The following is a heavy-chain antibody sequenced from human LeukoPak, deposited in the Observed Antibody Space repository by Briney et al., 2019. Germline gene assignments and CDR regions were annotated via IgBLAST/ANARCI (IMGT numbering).Heavy chain of an antibody. J-gene: IGHJ4*02. CDR3: ARDYSSSWYPWFDF. Sequence: PGGSLRLSCAASGFTFSSYWMHWVRQAPGKGLVWVSRVNSDRSGTSYADSVKGRFTISRDNAKNTLYLQMNSLRAEDTAVYYCARDYSSSWYPWFDFWGQGTLVTVSS. CDR1: GFTFSSYW. V-gene: IGHV3-74*01. CDR2: VNSDRSGT. D-gene: IGHD6-13*01.